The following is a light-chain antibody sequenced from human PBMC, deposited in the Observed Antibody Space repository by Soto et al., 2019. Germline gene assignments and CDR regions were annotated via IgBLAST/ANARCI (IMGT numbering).Light chain of an antibody. V-gene: IGLV2-23*01. CDR2: EGS. CDR3: CSYAVRSTPVP. CDR1: SSDVGNYIL. Sequence: QSALTQPASVSGSPGQSINISCTGSSSDVGNYILVSWYQQHPGKAPKLMIFEGSKRPSGVSNRFSGSKSGNTASLTISGLQPEDEADYFCCSYAVRSTPVPFGGGTQLTVL. J-gene: IGLJ3*02.